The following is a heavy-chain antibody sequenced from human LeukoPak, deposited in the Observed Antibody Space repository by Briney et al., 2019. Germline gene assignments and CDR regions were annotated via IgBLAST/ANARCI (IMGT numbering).Heavy chain of an antibody. CDR3: ARVGPRYDSSGYYYYFDY. D-gene: IGHD3-22*01. Sequence: GGSLRLSCAASGFTFSNYAMSWVRQAPGKGLEWVSGISASGGNTYDADSVKGRFTISRDNSKNTLYLQMNSLRAEDTAVYYCARVGPRYDSSGYYYYFDYWGQGTLVTVSS. CDR1: GFTFSNYA. J-gene: IGHJ4*02. V-gene: IGHV3-23*01. CDR2: ISASGGNT.